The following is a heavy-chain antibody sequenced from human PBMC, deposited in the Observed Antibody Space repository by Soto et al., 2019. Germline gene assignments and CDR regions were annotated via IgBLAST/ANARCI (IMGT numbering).Heavy chain of an antibody. CDR1: GFSLTTSGVG. V-gene: IGHV2-5*02. CDR3: AHRVLRTVFGLVTTTAIYFDF. Sequence: QITLKESGPTVVKPTETLTLTCTFSGFSLTTSGVGVGWVRQSPVKAPEWLALIYWDDDKRYSTSLKSRLTITRDTSKNRVVLTMANVDPADTATYYCAHRVLRTVFGLVTTTAIYFDFWGQGTPVVVSS. CDR2: IYWDDDK. D-gene: IGHD3-3*01. J-gene: IGHJ4*02.